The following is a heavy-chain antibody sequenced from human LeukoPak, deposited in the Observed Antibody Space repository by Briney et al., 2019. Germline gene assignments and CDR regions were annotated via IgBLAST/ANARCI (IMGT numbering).Heavy chain of an antibody. V-gene: IGHV3-23*01. CDR2: ISGSGGST. D-gene: IGHD3-22*01. Sequence: PGGSLRLSCAASGFTFNTYAMSWVRQAPGKGLEWVSAISGSGGSTYYADSVKGRFTISRDNSKNTLYLQMNSLRAEDTAVYYCAKGTDSSGYYSVFDYWGQGTLVTVSS. J-gene: IGHJ4*02. CDR1: GFTFNTYA. CDR3: AKGTDSSGYYSVFDY.